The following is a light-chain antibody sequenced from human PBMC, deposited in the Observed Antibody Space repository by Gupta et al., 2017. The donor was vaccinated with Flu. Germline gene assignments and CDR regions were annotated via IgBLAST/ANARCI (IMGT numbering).Light chain of an antibody. CDR3: NADTSSDTYV. Sequence: QSALPQPPSVSASPGPSVTISCTGTSSDVGNYNRVSWYQQPPDTAHKLMIYEVSNRPAGVPGRFSGSKAGNTASLTISGRQEEDEADYYCNADTSSDTYVFGTGTKVTVL. J-gene: IGLJ1*01. CDR1: SSDVGNYNR. V-gene: IGLV2-18*02. CDR2: EVS.